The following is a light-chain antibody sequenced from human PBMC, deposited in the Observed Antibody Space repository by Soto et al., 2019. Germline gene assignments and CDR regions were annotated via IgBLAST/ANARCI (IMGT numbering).Light chain of an antibody. CDR1: SSDVGGYNH. J-gene: IGLJ1*01. V-gene: IGLV2-14*01. CDR2: DVS. CDR3: SSYTSSDTYF. Sequence: QSVLPQPASVSGSPGQSITISCTGTSSDVGGYNHVSWYQQHPGRAPKLMIYDVSNRPSGASNRFSGSKSGSTASLTISALQAEDEAEYYCSSYTSSDTYFFGTGTKVTVL.